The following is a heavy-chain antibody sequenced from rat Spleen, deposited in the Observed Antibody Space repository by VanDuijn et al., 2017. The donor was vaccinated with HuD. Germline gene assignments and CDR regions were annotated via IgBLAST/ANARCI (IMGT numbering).Heavy chain of an antibody. Sequence: EVKLVESGGGLVQPGKPLKLSCVASGFNFNDYWMGWFRQAPGKGLEWIGEIYKDSSTINYSPSLKDKVTISRDNVKNALYLQMNNLRSEDTAIYYCTRCSYPGVPHYYFDYWGQGVVVTVSS. J-gene: IGHJ2*01. CDR2: IYKDSSTI. D-gene: IGHD1-4*01. CDR1: GFNFNDYW. V-gene: IGHV4-2*01. CDR3: TRCSYPGVPHYYFDY.